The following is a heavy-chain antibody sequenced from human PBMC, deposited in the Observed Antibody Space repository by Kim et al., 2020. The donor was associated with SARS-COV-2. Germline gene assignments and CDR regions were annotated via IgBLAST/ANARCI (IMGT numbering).Heavy chain of an antibody. CDR2: IYYSGST. V-gene: IGHV4-30-4*01. J-gene: IGHJ3*02. Sequence: SETLSLTCTVSGGSISSGDYYWSWIRQPPGKGLEWIGYIYYSGSTYYNPSLKSRVTISVDTSKNQFSLKLSSVTAADTAVYYCARVPRYFDWLFPFDIWGQGTMVTVSS. CDR3: ARVPRYFDWLFPFDI. CDR1: GGSISSGDYY. D-gene: IGHD3-9*01.